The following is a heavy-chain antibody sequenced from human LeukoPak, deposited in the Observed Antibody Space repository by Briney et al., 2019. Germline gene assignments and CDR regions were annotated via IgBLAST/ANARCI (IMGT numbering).Heavy chain of an antibody. V-gene: IGHV1-8*01. CDR3: ARGKSPHIVVVTAVEYFQH. Sequence: EASVKVSCKASGYTFTSYDINWVRQATGQGLEWMGWMNPNSGNTGYAQKFQGRVTMTRNTSISTAYMELSSLRSEDTAVYYCARGKSPHIVVVTAVEYFQHWGQGTLVTVSS. CDR2: MNPNSGNT. D-gene: IGHD2-21*02. J-gene: IGHJ1*01. CDR1: GYTFTSYD.